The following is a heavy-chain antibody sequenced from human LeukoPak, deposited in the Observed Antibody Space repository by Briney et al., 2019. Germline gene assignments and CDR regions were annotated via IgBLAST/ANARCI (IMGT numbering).Heavy chain of an antibody. V-gene: IGHV6-1*01. Sequence: SQTLSLTCAISGDSVSSNSAAWTWTRQSPSRGLEWLGRTYYRSTWYNDYAVSVKSRITINPDTSKNQFSLQLNSVTPEDTAVYYCARSDASAWHKFDYWGQGTRVTVSS. CDR1: GDSVSSNSAA. J-gene: IGHJ4*02. CDR2: TYYRSTWYN. D-gene: IGHD6-19*01. CDR3: ARSDASAWHKFDY.